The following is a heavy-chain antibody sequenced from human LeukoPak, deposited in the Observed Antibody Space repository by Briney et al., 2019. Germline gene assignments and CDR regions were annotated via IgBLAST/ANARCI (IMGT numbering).Heavy chain of an antibody. V-gene: IGHV3-7*01. D-gene: IGHD3-16*01. CDR2: INEHGGDM. Sequence: GVSLRLSCAASGFTFSSYWMSWVGQAPGKGLEWVANINEHGGDMYYVGSVKGRFTISRDNAKNSLYLQMNSLRADDTAVYYCARDLFTEGEDYWGQGTLVTVSS. CDR1: GFTFSSYW. CDR3: ARDLFTEGEDY. J-gene: IGHJ4*02.